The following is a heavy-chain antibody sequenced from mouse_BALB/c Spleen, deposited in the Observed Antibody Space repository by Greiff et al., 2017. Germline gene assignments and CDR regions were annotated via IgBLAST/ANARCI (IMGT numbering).Heavy chain of an antibody. Sequence: ESGPGLVKPSQSLSLTCSVTGYSITSCYYWNWIRQFPGNKLGWMGYISYDGSNNYNPSLKNRISITRDTSKNQCFLKLNSVTPEDTATYDYATYRRAMDYWGQGTSVTVSS. D-gene: IGHD2-12*01. J-gene: IGHJ4*01. V-gene: IGHV3-6*02. CDR1: GYSITSCYY. CDR2: ISYDGSN. CDR3: ATYRRAMDY.